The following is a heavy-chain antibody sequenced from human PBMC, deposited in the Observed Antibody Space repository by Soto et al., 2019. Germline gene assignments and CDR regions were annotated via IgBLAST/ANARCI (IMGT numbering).Heavy chain of an antibody. V-gene: IGHV1-18*01. CDR3: ARGVGSGSYYNQYNWFDP. D-gene: IGHD3-10*01. CDR1: GYTFTSYG. Sequence: ASVKVSCKASGYTFTSYGISRVRESPGRGLEWMGWINVYNGNTKYAQKVQGRVTMTTDTSTSTAYMELRSLRSDDTAVYYCARGVGSGSYYNQYNWFDPSGQGTLVTVSS. J-gene: IGHJ5*02. CDR2: INVYNGNT.